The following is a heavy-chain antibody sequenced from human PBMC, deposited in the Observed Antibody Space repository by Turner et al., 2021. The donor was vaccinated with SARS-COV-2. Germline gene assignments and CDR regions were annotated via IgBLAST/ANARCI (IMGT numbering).Heavy chain of an antibody. V-gene: IGHV3-23*01. CDR1: GFTSSSYA. CDR2: ISGSGGST. D-gene: IGHD3-22*01. Sequence: EVQRLESGGGLVQPGGSLRLSCAASGFTSSSYAMSWVRQAPGKGLEWVSAISGSGGSTYYAASVKGRFTISRDNSKNTLYLQMNSLRAEDTAVYYCAKADRIMIVVVISLFDYWGQGTLVTVSS. J-gene: IGHJ4*02. CDR3: AKADRIMIVVVISLFDY.